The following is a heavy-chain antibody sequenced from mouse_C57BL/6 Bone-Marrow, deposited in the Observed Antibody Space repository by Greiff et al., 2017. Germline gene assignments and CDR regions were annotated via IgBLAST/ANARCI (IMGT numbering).Heavy chain of an antibody. CDR1: GYAFSSSW. CDR2: IYPGDGDT. V-gene: IGHV1-82*01. Sequence: QVQLQQSGPELVKPGASVKISCKASGYAFSSSWMNWVKQRPGKGLEWIGRIYPGDGDTNYNGKFKGKATLTADKSSSTAYMQLSSLTSEDSAVYFCGREGLDYWGQGTTLTVSS. CDR3: GREGLDY. D-gene: IGHD3-3*01. J-gene: IGHJ2*01.